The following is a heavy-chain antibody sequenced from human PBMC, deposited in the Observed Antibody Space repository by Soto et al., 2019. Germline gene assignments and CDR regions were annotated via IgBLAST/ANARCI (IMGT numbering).Heavy chain of an antibody. CDR1: GXTVSSNY. D-gene: IGHD1-26*01. CDR3: ARSTTRHFDY. CDR2: IYSGGST. J-gene: IGHJ4*02. Sequence: GGSLRLSCAASGXTVSSNYMSLVRQAPGKGLEWVSVIYSGGSTYYADSVKGRFTISRDNSKNTLYLQMNSLRAEDTAVYYCARSTTRHFDYWGQGTLVTVSS. V-gene: IGHV3-53*01.